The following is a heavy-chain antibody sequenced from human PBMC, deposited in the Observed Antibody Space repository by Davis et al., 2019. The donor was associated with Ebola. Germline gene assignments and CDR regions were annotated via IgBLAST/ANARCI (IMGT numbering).Heavy chain of an antibody. CDR2: INPNSGGT. J-gene: IGHJ4*02. V-gene: IGHV1-2*06. D-gene: IGHD1-1*01. Sequence: AASVKVSCKASGYTFTSYDINWVRQAPGQGLEWMGRINPNSGGTNYAQKFQGRVTMTRDTSISTAYMELSRLRSDDTAVYYCARAQFPTTSDHWGQGTLVTVSS. CDR1: GYTFTSYD. CDR3: ARAQFPTTSDH.